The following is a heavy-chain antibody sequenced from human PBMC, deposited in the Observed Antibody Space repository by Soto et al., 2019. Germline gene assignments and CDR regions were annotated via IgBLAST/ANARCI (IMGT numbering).Heavy chain of an antibody. D-gene: IGHD5-12*01. CDR2: ISYDGSNK. V-gene: IGHV3-30-3*01. J-gene: IGHJ4*02. CDR1: GFTFSSYA. Sequence: QVQLVESGGGVVQPGRSLRLSCAASGFTFSSYAMHWVRQAPGKGLEWVAVISYDGSNKYYADSVKGRFTISRDNSKNTLYLQMNSLRAEDTAVYYCARGGDIVAHFDYWGQGTLVTVSS. CDR3: ARGGDIVAHFDY.